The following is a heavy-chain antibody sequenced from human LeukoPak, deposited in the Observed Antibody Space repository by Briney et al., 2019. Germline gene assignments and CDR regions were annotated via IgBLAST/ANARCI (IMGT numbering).Heavy chain of an antibody. CDR1: GGSISSYY. J-gene: IGHJ6*02. CDR3: ARDGYCSSTSCYDHYYYYGMDV. CDR2: IYYSGST. V-gene: IGHV4-59*01. D-gene: IGHD2-2*03. Sequence: SETLSLTCTVSGGSISSYYWSWIRQPPGKGLEWIGYIYYSGSTNYNPSLKSRVTISVDTSKNQFSLKLSSVTAADTAVYYCARDGYCSSTSCYDHYYYYGMDVWGQGTTVTVSS.